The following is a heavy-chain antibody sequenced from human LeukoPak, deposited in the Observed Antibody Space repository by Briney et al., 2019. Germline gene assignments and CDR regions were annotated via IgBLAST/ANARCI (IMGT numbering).Heavy chain of an antibody. J-gene: IGHJ4*02. CDR1: GYSFTTYW. CDR3: ATGLRNSGSLLGGFDY. Sequence: GESLKISCRGSGYSFTTYWIGWVRQMPGKGLEWIGIIYPSDSNTRYSPSFQGQVTISADKSITTAYLQWSSLKASDTAMYFCATGLRNSGSLLGGFDYWGQGTLVTVSS. CDR2: IYPSDSNT. V-gene: IGHV5-51*01. D-gene: IGHD3-10*01.